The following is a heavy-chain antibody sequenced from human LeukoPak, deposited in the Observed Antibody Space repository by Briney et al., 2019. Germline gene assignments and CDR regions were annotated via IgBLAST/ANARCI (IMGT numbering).Heavy chain of an antibody. V-gene: IGHV1-18*01. J-gene: IGHJ3*02. Sequence: GASVKVSCKASGYTFTSYGISWVRQAPGQGLEWMGWISAYNGNTNYAQKLQGRVTMTTDTSTSTAYMELRSLRSDDTAVYYCARWTGAYYGGDCYLGGAFDIWGQGTMVTVSS. CDR1: GYTFTSYG. D-gene: IGHD2-21*02. CDR2: ISAYNGNT. CDR3: ARWTGAYYGGDCYLGGAFDI.